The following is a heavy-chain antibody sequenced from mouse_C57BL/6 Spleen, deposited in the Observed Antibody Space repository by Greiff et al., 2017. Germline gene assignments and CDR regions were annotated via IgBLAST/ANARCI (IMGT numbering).Heavy chain of an antibody. CDR2: IYPGGGYT. CDR1: GYTFTNYW. V-gene: IGHV1-63*01. D-gene: IGHD2-14*01. CDR3: ARRGGTGYFDV. J-gene: IGHJ1*03. Sequence: VQLQQSGAELVRPGTSVKMSCKASGYTFTNYWIGWAKQRPGHGLEWIGDIYPGGGYTNYNEKFKGKATLTADKSSSTAYMQFSSLTSEDSAIYYCARRGGTGYFDVWGTGTTVTVSS.